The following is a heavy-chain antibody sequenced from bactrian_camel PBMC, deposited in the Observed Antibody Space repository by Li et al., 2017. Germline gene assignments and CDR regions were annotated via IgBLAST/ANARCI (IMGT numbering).Heavy chain of an antibody. Sequence: DVQLVESGGGSAQAGGSLRLSCTASGDTYGSWCMAWFRRSAGTEREGVAVIEAADGTKTFAQSVKGRFTISLNDAKNTLYLQMSSLKPEDTGTFYCTLYRRGCTTPVFRGLGTQVTVS. CDR1: GDTYGSWC. CDR2: IEAADGTK. J-gene: IGHJ4*01. D-gene: IGHD3*01. CDR3: TLYRRGCTTPVF. V-gene: IGHV3S44*01.